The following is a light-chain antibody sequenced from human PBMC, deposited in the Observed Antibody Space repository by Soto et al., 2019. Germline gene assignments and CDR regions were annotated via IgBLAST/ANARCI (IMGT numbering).Light chain of an antibody. CDR3: QQCGISPLT. Sequence: EFVLTQSPRTLSVSPGERATLSCRASLSVCSIYLAWYQQKPGQAPSLLIYGTATRATGIPDRFSGSGSGTDFTLTISRVDPEDFAVYYCQQCGISPLTFGGGTKVDIK. V-gene: IGKV3-20*01. J-gene: IGKJ4*01. CDR2: GTA. CDR1: LSVCSIY.